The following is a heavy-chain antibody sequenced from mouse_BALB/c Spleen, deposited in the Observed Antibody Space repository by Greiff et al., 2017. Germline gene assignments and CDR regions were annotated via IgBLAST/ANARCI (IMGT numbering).Heavy chain of an antibody. D-gene: IGHD1-2*01. J-gene: IGHJ2*01. CDR2: IYPGSGST. CDR1: GYNFTSYW. Sequence: QVQLQQPGAELVKPGTSVKLSCKASGYNFTSYWINWVKLRPGQGLEWIGDIYPGSGSTNYNEKFKSKATLTVDTSSSTAYMQLSSLASEDSALYYCARSSLLFDYWGQGTTLTVSS. V-gene: IGHV1-55*01. CDR3: ARSSLLFDY.